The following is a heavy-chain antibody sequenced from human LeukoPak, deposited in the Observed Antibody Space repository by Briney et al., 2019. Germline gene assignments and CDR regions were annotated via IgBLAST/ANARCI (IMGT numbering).Heavy chain of an antibody. CDR3: ARGFSPGTGTAG. V-gene: IGHV3-21*01. Sequence: WGSLTLTCAASGCTFSSYNWNWVRQPPGKGLEWVSAISSSSSYIYYADSVNGRFTIARTNANNSLYLQMNILTAENTAFYYCARGFSPGTGTAGWGQGTLVTVSS. CDR1: GCTFSSYN. D-gene: IGHD1-1*01. CDR2: ISSSSSYI. J-gene: IGHJ4*02.